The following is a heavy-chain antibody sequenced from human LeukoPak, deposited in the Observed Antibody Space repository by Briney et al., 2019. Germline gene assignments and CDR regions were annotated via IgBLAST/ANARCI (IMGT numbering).Heavy chain of an antibody. Sequence: SETLSLTCTVSGGSITTAGYFWSWVRQPAGKGLEWIGRMSSRGIANYHPTFADRITVWLDTSTNQFSLDLTSVTAADTAVYYCARGADTATVVPYWWDYWGQGIQVTVSS. V-gene: IGHV4-61*02. CDR3: ARGADTATVVPYWWDY. CDR1: GGSITTAGYF. J-gene: IGHJ4*02. D-gene: IGHD2-8*02. CDR2: MSSRGIA.